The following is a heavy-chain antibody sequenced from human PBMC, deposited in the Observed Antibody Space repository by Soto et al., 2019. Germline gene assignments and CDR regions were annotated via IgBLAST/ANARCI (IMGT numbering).Heavy chain of an antibody. CDR2: AGNKAHSFTT. CDR3: VRLDGSYYPDY. D-gene: IGHD1-26*01. CDR1: RFTFSDHY. Sequence: EVQLVESGGGLVQPGGSLRLSCAANRFTFSDHYVEWVRQAPGKGLEWVGRAGNKAHSFTTEYAASVKGRFTISRDDSKNSLYLQMNSLKIEDTAVYYCVRLDGSYYPDYWGQGTLVTVSS. J-gene: IGHJ4*02. V-gene: IGHV3-72*01.